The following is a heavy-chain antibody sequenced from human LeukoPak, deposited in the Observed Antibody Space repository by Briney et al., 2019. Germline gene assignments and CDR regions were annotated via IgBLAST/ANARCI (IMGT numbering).Heavy chain of an antibody. CDR2: IYSGGST. D-gene: IGHD2-15*01. J-gene: IGHJ4*02. V-gene: IGHV3-53*01. CDR3: AKAPVTTCSGAYCYPFDY. Sequence: PGGSLRLSCAASGLTVSSNYMSWVRQAPGKGLERVSVIYSGGSTYYADSVKGRFTISRDNSKNTLYLQMNSLRAGDAAVYYCAKAPVTTCSGAYCYPFDYWSQGTLVTVSS. CDR1: GLTVSSNY.